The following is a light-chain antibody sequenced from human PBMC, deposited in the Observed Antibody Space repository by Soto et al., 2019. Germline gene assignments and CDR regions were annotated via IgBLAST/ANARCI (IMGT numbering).Light chain of an antibody. CDR3: SSYTRSYTLV. CDR2: DVN. V-gene: IGLV2-14*01. J-gene: IGLJ2*01. Sequence: QSALTQPASLSGSPGQSITISCTGTSSDVGAYDSVSWYQQHPGKAPKLMIYDVNNRPSGVSNRFSGSKSGNTASLTISGLQTEDEADYYCSSYTRSYTLVFGGGTKPTVL. CDR1: SSDVGAYDS.